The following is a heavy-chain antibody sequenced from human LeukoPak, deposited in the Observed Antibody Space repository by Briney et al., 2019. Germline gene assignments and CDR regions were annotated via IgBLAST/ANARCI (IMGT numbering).Heavy chain of an antibody. CDR1: GYTFTSYD. CDR2: MNPNSGNT. V-gene: IGHV1-8*01. CDR3: AIRTPVDIVATLGERVKKGLDY. D-gene: IGHD5-12*01. Sequence: ASVKVSCKASGYTFTSYDINWLRQATGQGLKWMGWMNPNSGNTGYAQKFQGRVTMTRNTSMSTAYMELSSLRSEDTAVYYCAIRTPVDIVATLGERVKKGLDYWGQGTLVTVSS. J-gene: IGHJ4*02.